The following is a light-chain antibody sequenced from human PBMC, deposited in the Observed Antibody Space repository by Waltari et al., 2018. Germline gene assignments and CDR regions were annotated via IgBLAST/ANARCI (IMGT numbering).Light chain of an antibody. J-gene: IGKJ4*01. CDR3: VQAIAFPLT. Sequence: DIVMTQTPLSLPITPGEPASISCRSSHSLLHSNGNTYLHWYLQKPGPSPQPLIYGGSNRASGVPDRFSGSGSGTDFTLKISKVEAEDVGVYYCVQAIAFPLTFGGGTKVEIK. V-gene: IGKV2-40*01. CDR1: HSLLHSNGNTY. CDR2: GGS.